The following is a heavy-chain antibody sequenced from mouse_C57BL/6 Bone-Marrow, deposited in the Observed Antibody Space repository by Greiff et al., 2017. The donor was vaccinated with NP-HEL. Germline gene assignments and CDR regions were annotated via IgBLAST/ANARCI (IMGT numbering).Heavy chain of an antibody. D-gene: IGHD4-1*01. CDR3: ARLDWPPHYLDY. V-gene: IGHV1-59*01. CDR2: IDPSDSYT. Sequence: QVQLQQPGAELVRPGTSVKLSCKASGFTFTSYWMHWVQQRPGQGLEWIGVIDPSDSYTNYNQKFKGKATLTVDTSSSTAYMQLSSLTSEDSAVYYCARLDWPPHYLDYWGQGTTLTVSS. J-gene: IGHJ2*01. CDR1: GFTFTSYW.